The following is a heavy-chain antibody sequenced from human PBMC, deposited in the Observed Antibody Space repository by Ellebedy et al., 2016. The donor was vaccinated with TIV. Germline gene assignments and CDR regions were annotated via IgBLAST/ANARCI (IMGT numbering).Heavy chain of an antibody. CDR2: IYPGDSDT. V-gene: IGHV5-51*01. J-gene: IGHJ3*02. CDR3: ARWGAARPGAVDAFDI. CDR1: GYSFTSYW. Sequence: GESLKISCKGSGYSFTSYWIGWVRQMPGKGLEWMGIIYPGDSDTRYSPSFQGQVTISADKSISTAYLQWSSLKASDTAMYYCARWGAARPGAVDAFDIWGQGTMVTVSS. D-gene: IGHD6-6*01.